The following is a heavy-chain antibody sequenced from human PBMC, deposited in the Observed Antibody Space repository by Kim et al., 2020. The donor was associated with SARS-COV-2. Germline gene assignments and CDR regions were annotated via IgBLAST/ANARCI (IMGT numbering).Heavy chain of an antibody. CDR3: ASGDILKTDYYYYYGMDV. D-gene: IGHD3-9*01. V-gene: IGHV3-53*01. J-gene: IGHJ6*02. Sequence: GGSLRLSCAASGFTVSSNYMSWVRQAPGKGLEWVSVIYSGGSTYYADSVKGRFTISRDNSKNTLYLQMNSLRAEDTAVYYCASGDILKTDYYYYYGMDVWGQGTTVTVSS. CDR2: IYSGGST. CDR1: GFTVSSNY.